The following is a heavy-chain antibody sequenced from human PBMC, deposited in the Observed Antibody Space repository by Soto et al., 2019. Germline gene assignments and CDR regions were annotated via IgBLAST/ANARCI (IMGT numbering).Heavy chain of an antibody. D-gene: IGHD2-2*01. CDR2: VYFNENT. CDR3: ARQITMPRGIGF. CDR1: VGSISSGGYY. V-gene: IGHV4-31*03. J-gene: IGHJ4*02. Sequence: PSETLSLTCSISVGSISSGGYYWSWVRQRPGKGLEWIGYVYFNENTYYNPSLRSRVNISVGTSKSQFSLRLSSVTAADAAVYYCARQITMPRGIGFWGPGIWVTLSP.